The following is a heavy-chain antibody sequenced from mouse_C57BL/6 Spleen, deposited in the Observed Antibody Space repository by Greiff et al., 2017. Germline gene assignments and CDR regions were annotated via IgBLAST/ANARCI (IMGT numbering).Heavy chain of an antibody. D-gene: IGHD2-1*01. J-gene: IGHJ2*01. CDR1: GYAFSSYW. CDR3: ARKGFYYGNFDY. CDR2: IYPGDGDT. V-gene: IGHV1-80*01. Sequence: QVQLQQSGAELVKPGASVKISCKASGYAFSSYWMNWVKQRPGKGLEWIGQIYPGDGDTNYNGKFKGKATLTADKSSSTAYMQLSSLTSEDSAVYFCARKGFYYGNFDYWGQGTTLTVSS.